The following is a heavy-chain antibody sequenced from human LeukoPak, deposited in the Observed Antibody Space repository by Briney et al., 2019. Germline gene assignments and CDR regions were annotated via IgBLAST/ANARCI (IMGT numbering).Heavy chain of an antibody. V-gene: IGHV3-30-3*01. CDR2: ISYDGSNK. CDR1: GFTFSSYA. J-gene: IGHJ4*02. CDR3: ARDLEY. Sequence: PGGSLGLSCAASGFTFSSYAMHWVRQAPGKGLEWVAVISYDGSNKYYADSVKGRFTISRDNSKNTLYLQMNSLRAEDTAVYYCARDLEYWGQGTLVTVSS. D-gene: IGHD1-1*01.